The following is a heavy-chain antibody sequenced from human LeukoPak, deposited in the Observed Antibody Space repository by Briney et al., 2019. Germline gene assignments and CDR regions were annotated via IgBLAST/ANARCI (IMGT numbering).Heavy chain of an antibody. V-gene: IGHV3-23*01. J-gene: IGHJ4*02. CDR3: AKDPRALVRGVIKSGYFDY. Sequence: GGSLRLSCAASGFTFSSYAMSWVRQAPGKGLEWVSAISGSGGSTYYADSVKGRFTISRDNSKNTLYLQMNSLRAEDTAVYYCAKDPRALVRGVIKSGYFDYWGQGTLVTVSS. D-gene: IGHD3-10*01. CDR2: ISGSGGST. CDR1: GFTFSSYA.